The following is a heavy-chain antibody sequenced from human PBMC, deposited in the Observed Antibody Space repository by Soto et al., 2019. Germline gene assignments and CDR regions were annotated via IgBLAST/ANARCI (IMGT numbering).Heavy chain of an antibody. Sequence: GSGPTLVNPTQTLTLTCTFSGFSLSTSGVGVGWVRQPPGEALEWLALIYWDDDKRYNPSLKNRLTITKDTSRNQVVLTMTNMDPVDTATYYCAHKRDVSRGFKSWGQGTLVTVSS. CDR3: AHKRDVSRGFKS. V-gene: IGHV2-5*02. CDR2: IYWDDDK. J-gene: IGHJ5*01. CDR1: GFSLSTSGVG.